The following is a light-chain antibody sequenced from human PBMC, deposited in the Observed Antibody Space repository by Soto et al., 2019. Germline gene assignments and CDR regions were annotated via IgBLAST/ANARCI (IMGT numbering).Light chain of an antibody. CDR1: SSNIGNNY. J-gene: IGLJ2*01. V-gene: IGLV1-51*01. Sequence: QSVLTQPPSVSAAPGQKVTISCSGSSSNIGNNYVSWYQQLPGTAPKLLIYDNNKRPSGIPDRFSGSKSSTSATLGITGLQTGDEADYYCGTWDSSLSGVFGGGTKLTVL. CDR3: GTWDSSLSGV. CDR2: DNN.